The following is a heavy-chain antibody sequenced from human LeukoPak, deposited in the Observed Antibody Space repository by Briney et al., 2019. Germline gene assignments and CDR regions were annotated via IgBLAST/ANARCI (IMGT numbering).Heavy chain of an antibody. CDR2: ISAYNGNT. CDR3: AREFMVRGVKCLDY. D-gene: IGHD3-10*01. V-gene: IGHV1-18*01. Sequence: ASVKVSCKASGYTFTSYGISWVRQAPGQGLEWMGWISAYNGNTNYAQKLQGRVTMTTDTSTSTAYMELRSLRSDDTAVYYCAREFMVRGVKCLDYWGQGTLVTVSS. CDR1: GYTFTSYG. J-gene: IGHJ4*02.